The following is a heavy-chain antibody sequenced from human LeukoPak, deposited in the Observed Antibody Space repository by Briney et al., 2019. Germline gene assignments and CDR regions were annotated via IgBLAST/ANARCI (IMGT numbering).Heavy chain of an antibody. CDR1: GGSFSGYY. V-gene: IGHV4-59*01. CDR2: IYYSGST. Sequence: PSETLSLTCAVYGGSFSGYYWSWIRQPPGKGLEWIGYIYYSGSTTYNPSLRSRVTLSVDPSKNQFSLKLSSVTAADTAVYYCARDKQPGDYWGQGTLVTVSS. J-gene: IGHJ4*02. CDR3: ARDKQPGDY. D-gene: IGHD5-18*01.